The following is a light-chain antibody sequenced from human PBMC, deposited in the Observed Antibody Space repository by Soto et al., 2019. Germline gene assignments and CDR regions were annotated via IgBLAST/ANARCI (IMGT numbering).Light chain of an antibody. CDR2: AAS. J-gene: IGKJ4*01. CDR3: PQSYSFPLP. V-gene: IGKV1-9*01. Sequence: DVRATQAPSVLSASAGDRVSITCRASQAISSYLAWYQQKPGRAPKLLIYAASTLQSGVPSRFSGSGSGTDFTLTISCLQSEDFATYYCPQSYSFPLPFGGGTKV. CDR1: QAISSY.